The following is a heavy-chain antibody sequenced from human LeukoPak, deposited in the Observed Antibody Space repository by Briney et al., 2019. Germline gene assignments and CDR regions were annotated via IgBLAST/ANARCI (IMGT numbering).Heavy chain of an antibody. Sequence: SETLSLTCAVSGVSISSSSFYWGWIRPPPGKGLEWIVSIYYSGSTYYNPSLKSRVTISVDTSKNQFSLKLSSVTAADTAVYYCVFYQLLYWFDPWGQGTLVTVSS. CDR2: IYYSGST. CDR1: GVSISSSSFY. V-gene: IGHV4-39*01. D-gene: IGHD2-2*01. CDR3: VFYQLLYWFDP. J-gene: IGHJ5*02.